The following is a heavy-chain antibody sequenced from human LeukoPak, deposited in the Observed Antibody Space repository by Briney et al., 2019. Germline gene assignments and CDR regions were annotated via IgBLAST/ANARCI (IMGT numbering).Heavy chain of an antibody. J-gene: IGHJ6*02. CDR3: AREKRDSYGSGSYHHYYGMDV. Sequence: GGSLRLSCAASGFTFSSYSMNWVRQAPGKGLEWVSYISSSSSTIYYADSVKGRFTISRDNAKNSLYLQMNSLRAEDTAVYYCAREKRDSYGSGSYHHYYGMDVWGQGTTVTVSS. V-gene: IGHV3-48*04. D-gene: IGHD3-10*01. CDR1: GFTFSSYS. CDR2: ISSSSSTI.